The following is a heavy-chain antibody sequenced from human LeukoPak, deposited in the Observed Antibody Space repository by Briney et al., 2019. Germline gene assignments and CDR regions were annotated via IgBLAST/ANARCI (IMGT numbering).Heavy chain of an antibody. CDR3: AKTSKNYGDYEGFDY. J-gene: IGHJ4*02. D-gene: IGHD4-17*01. CDR2: ISGSGGST. CDR1: GFTFSSYA. Sequence: GGSLRLSCAASGFTFSSYAMSWVRQAPGKGLEWVSAISGSGGSTYYADSVKGRFTISRDNSKNTLYLQMNSLRAEDTAVYYCAKTSKNYGDYEGFDYWGQGTLVTVSS. V-gene: IGHV3-23*01.